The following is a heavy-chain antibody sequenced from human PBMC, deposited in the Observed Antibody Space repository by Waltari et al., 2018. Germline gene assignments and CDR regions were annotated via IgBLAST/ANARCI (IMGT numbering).Heavy chain of an antibody. J-gene: IGHJ4*02. CDR1: GFTVSTKY. CDR2: IFGGGNT. Sequence: EVQLVESGGGLIQPGGSLRLSCAASGFTVSTKYMSWVRQAPGKGLEWVSVIFGGGNTYYADSVKGRFTISRDNSENTLSLQMNSLRADDTAAYYCTRHNYYGSGSYYFDYWGQGTLVTVSS. V-gene: IGHV3-53*01. CDR3: TRHNYYGSGSYYFDY. D-gene: IGHD3-10*01.